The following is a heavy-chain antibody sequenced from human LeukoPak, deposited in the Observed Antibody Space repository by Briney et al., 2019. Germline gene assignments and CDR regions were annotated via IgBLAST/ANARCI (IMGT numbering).Heavy chain of an antibody. CDR2: ISYDGSNK. Sequence: GGSLRLSCAASGFTFSSYGMHWVRQAPGKGLEWVAVISYDGSNKYYADSVKGRFTISRDNSKNTLYLQMNSLRAEDTAVYYCSSVSYGSGDTVYWGQGTLVTVSS. CDR1: GFTFSSYG. CDR3: SSVSYGSGDTVY. V-gene: IGHV3-30*03. J-gene: IGHJ4*02. D-gene: IGHD3-10*01.